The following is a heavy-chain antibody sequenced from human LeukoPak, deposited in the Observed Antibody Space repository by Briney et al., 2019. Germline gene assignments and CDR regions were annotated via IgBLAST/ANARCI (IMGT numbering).Heavy chain of an antibody. D-gene: IGHD2-15*01. CDR2: INHSGST. CDR1: GGSFSGYY. Sequence: SETLSLTCAVYGGSFSGYYWIWIRQPPGKGLEWLGEINHSGSTNYNPSLKSRVTISVDTSKNQFSLKLSSVTAADTAVYYCARGCFRGYYYYYMDDWGQGTTVTVSS. V-gene: IGHV4-34*01. J-gene: IGHJ6*03. CDR3: ARGCFRGYYYYYMDD.